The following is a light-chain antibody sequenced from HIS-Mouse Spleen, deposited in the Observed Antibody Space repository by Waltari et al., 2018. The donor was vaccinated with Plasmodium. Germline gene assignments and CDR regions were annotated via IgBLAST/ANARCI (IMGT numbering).Light chain of an antibody. CDR3: SSYTSSSTLV. J-gene: IGLJ2*01. CDR1: SRAVGGYHY. V-gene: IGLV2-14*03. CDR2: DVS. Sequence: QSALTQPASVSGSPGQSITISCTGTSRAVGGYHYVSWYQQHPGKAPKLMIYDVSNRPSGVSNRFSGSKSGNTASLTISGLQAEDEADYYCSSYTSSSTLVFGGGTKLTVL.